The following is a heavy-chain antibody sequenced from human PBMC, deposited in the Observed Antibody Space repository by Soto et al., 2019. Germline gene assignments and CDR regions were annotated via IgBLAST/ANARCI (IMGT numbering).Heavy chain of an antibody. CDR2: ISSDGKSE. Sequence: QVQLVESGGGVVQPGTSLRLSCAASGFTFDSYVMHWARQAPGKGLEWVAGISSDGKSEHYADSVKGRFTISRANSRNTLYLQGSSLRAEDTALYYCATEDESSGHAGTFHHWGQGTLVTVFS. CDR1: GFTFDSYV. D-gene: IGHD3-22*01. J-gene: IGHJ1*01. V-gene: IGHV3-30*04. CDR3: ATEDESSGHAGTFHH.